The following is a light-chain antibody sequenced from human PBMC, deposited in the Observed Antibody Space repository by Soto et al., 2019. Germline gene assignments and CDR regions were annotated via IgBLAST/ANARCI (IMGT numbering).Light chain of an antibody. CDR2: KAS. Sequence: DIQMTQSPSTLSASVGDRVTITCRASQSISSWLAWYQQKPWKAPKLLIYKASSLESGVPSRFSGSGSGTEFTLTISSLQPDDFATYYCQQYNSWGTFGQGTKVEIK. J-gene: IGKJ1*01. CDR3: QQYNSWGT. V-gene: IGKV1-5*03. CDR1: QSISSW.